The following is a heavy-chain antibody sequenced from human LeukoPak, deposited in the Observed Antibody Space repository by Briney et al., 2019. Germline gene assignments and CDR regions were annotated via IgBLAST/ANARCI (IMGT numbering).Heavy chain of an antibody. V-gene: IGHV3-30*18. CDR3: AKLDYYDSSGYSDPDY. CDR1: GFTFSSYG. J-gene: IGHJ4*02. D-gene: IGHD3-22*01. Sequence: HPGGSLRLSCAASGFTFSSYGMHWVRQAPGKGLEWVAVISYDGSNKYYADSVKGRFTISRDNSKNTLYLQMNSLRAEDTAVYYCAKLDYYDSSGYSDPDYWGQGTLVTVSS. CDR2: ISYDGSNK.